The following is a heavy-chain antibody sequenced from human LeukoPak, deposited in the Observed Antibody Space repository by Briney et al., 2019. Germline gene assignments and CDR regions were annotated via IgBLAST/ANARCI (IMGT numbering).Heavy chain of an antibody. V-gene: IGHV3-13*01. CDR2: IGIRGDT. CDR1: GFTFIDYD. CDR3: ARGGIQVSGIDEFDY. D-gene: IGHD6-19*01. Sequence: GGSLRLSCAASGFTFIDYDMHWVRQVLGKGLEWVSAIGIRGDTHYSGSVKGRFTISRENAESSLYLQMNSLRAEDTAVYYCARGGIQVSGIDEFDYWGQGTLVTVSS. J-gene: IGHJ4*02.